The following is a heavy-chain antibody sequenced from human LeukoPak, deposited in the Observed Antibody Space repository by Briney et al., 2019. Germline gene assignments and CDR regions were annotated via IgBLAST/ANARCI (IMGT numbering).Heavy chain of an antibody. V-gene: IGHV3-7*01. CDR3: ARGGVIFTYYYDSSGRAYFDY. J-gene: IGHJ4*02. CDR2: IKQDGSEK. D-gene: IGHD3-22*01. CDR1: GFTFSSYW. Sequence: GGSLRLSCAASGFTFSSYWMSWVRQAPGRGLEWVANIKQDGSEKYYVDSVKGRFTISRDNAKNSLYLQMNSLRAEDTAVYYCARGGVIFTYYYDSSGRAYFDYWGQGTLVTVSS.